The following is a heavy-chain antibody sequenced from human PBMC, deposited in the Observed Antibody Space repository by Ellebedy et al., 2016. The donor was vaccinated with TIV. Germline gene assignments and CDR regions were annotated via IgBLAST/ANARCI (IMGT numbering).Heavy chain of an antibody. Sequence: PGGSLRLSCAVSGFTFGNHAINWVRQAPGKGLEWVSTIDNIGVGTYYGDSVKGRFSISRDNSKNTVFLQMDSLRPEATATYYCAKDLDSSSSSGFDYWGQGALVIVSS. CDR3: AKDLDSSSSSGFDY. V-gene: IGHV3-23*05. CDR1: GFTFGNHA. D-gene: IGHD6-6*01. J-gene: IGHJ4*02. CDR2: IDNIGVGT.